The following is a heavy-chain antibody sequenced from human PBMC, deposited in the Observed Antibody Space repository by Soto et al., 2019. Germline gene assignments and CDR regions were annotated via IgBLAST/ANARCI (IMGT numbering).Heavy chain of an antibody. CDR1: GFSFRSDW. CDR2: TNQDGSQK. V-gene: IGHV3-7*04. D-gene: IGHD1-26*01. Sequence: EEQLVESGGGLVQPGGSLGLTCAVSGFSFRSDWMNWVRQAPGKGLEWVAHTNQDGSQKYYVDSVKGRFTIFRDNAKNSLYLQMNSLRAEDTAVYYCSGGVGDAFWGQGTLVTVSS. J-gene: IGHJ4*02. CDR3: SGGVGDAF.